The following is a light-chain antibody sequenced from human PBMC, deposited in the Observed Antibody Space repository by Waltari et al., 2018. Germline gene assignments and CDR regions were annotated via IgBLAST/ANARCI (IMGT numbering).Light chain of an antibody. J-gene: IGLJ2*01. V-gene: IGLV2-14*01. CDR3: TSYTSSRTVV. CDR2: EVS. CDR1: NSDVGGYNY. Sequence: QSALTQPASVSGSPGQSITISCTGTNSDVGGYNYVSWFLQHSGKVPKLIIYEVSNRPSGVSTRFSGSKSGNTASLSISGLQAEDEADYYCTSYTSSRTVVFGGGTKLTVL.